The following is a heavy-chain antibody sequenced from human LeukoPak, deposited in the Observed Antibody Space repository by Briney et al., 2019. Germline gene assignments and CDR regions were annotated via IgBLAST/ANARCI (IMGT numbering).Heavy chain of an antibody. CDR1: GGSISSSSYY. CDR2: INHSGST. J-gene: IGHJ5*02. D-gene: IGHD5-12*01. CDR3: ARQIRWLRYWFDP. V-gene: IGHV4-39*07. Sequence: PSETLSLTCTVSGGSISSSSYYWGWIRQPPGKGLEWIGEINHSGSTNYNPSLKSRVTISVDTSKNQFSLKLSSVTAADTAVYYCARQIRWLRYWFDPWGQGTLVTVSS.